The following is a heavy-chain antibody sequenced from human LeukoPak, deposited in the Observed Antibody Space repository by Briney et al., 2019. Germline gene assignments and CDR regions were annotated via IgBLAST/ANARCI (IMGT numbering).Heavy chain of an antibody. V-gene: IGHV1-18*01. CDR3: TRDPITATGRRYFDY. D-gene: IGHD6-13*01. Sequence: ASVEVSCKAAGYTFSNYDISWVRQAPGQGLEWLGWISVYDGRTNYAQKFQGRVTMTTDTPTSTAYMELRSLRSDDTAVYYCTRDPITATGRRYFDYWGQGTLVTVSS. CDR2: ISVYDGRT. CDR1: GYTFSNYD. J-gene: IGHJ4*02.